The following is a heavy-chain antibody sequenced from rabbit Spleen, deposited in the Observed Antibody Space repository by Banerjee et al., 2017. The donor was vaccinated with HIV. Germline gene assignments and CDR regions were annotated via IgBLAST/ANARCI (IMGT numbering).Heavy chain of an antibody. CDR3: ARDLAGVIGWNFNL. CDR2: MDIGSSGFT. D-gene: IGHD4-1*01. J-gene: IGHJ4*01. Sequence: QSLEESGGDLVKPGASLTLTCTASGVSFSSDNYICWVRQAPGKGLEWIACMDIGSSGFTYFASWAKGRFTISKTSSTTVTLQMTSLTAADTATYFCARDLAGVIGWNFNLWGPGTLVTVS. CDR1: GVSFSSDNY. V-gene: IGHV1S40*01.